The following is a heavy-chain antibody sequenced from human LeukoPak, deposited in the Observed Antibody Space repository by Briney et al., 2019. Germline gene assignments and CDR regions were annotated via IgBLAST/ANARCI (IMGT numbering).Heavy chain of an antibody. CDR1: GFTFSSCA. CDR3: ARDPYTSSGWVRAAPSDY. V-gene: IGHV3-30-3*01. D-gene: IGHD6-19*01. Sequence: GRSLTLSCAASGFTFSSCAMHRVRQAPGKGLEWVAVISYDESNKYYADSVKGRFTISRDNSKNTLYLQMNSLRAEDTAVYYCARDPYTSSGWVRAAPSDYWGQGTLVTVSS. J-gene: IGHJ4*02. CDR2: ISYDESNK.